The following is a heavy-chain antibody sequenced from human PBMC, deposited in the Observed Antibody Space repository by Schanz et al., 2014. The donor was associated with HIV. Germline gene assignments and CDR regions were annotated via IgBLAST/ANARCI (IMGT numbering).Heavy chain of an antibody. CDR3: AIRTPMISFGAFDI. Sequence: VQLVESGGGVVQPGGSLRLSCAASGFTFSGFAMSWVRQTPGKGLEWVSTISAGVGTASYADSVKGRFTISRDNSKKMLCLQMNRLRAEDTAVYYCAIRTPMISFGAFDIWGRGTMVTVSS. D-gene: IGHD3-16*01. J-gene: IGHJ3*02. CDR2: ISAGVGTA. V-gene: IGHV3-23*04. CDR1: GFTFSGFA.